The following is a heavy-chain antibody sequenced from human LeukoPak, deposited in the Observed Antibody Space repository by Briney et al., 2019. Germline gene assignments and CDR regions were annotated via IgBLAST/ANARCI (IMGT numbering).Heavy chain of an antibody. CDR3: ARGITRDDGEGFGELPFDY. V-gene: IGHV1-18*04. D-gene: IGHD3-10*01. CDR1: GYTFTGYY. Sequence: GASVKVSCKASGYTFTGYYLNWVRQAPGQGLEWMGWISAYNGNTNYAQKLQGRVTMTTDTSTSTAYMELRSLRSDDTAVYYCARGITRDDGEGFGELPFDYWGQGTLVTVSS. CDR2: ISAYNGNT. J-gene: IGHJ4*02.